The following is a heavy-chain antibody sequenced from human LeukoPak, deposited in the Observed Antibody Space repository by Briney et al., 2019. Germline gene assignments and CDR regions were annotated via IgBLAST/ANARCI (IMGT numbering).Heavy chain of an antibody. J-gene: IGHJ4*02. D-gene: IGHD3-10*01. V-gene: IGHV4-4*07. CDR2: LYISGST. Sequence: TLSXTCXVSGASISSYYYNWIRQTAGGGLEWIGRLYISGSTDYNPSLKSRVTISVDTSNNQFSLKLNSVTAADTAVYFCARDLSGSLYFDYWGQGVLVTVSS. CDR3: ARDLSGSLYFDY. CDR1: GASISSYY.